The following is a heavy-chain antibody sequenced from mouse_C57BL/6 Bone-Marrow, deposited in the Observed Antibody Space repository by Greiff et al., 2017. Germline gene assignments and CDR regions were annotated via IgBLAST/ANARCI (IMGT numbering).Heavy chain of an antibody. CDR3: TSYDYDWFAY. CDR1: GFNIKDDY. V-gene: IGHV14-4*01. J-gene: IGHJ3*01. CDR2: IDPENGDT. Sequence: QLQQSGAELVRPGASVKLSCTASGFNIKDDYMHWVKQRPEQGLEWIGWIDPENGDTEYASKFQGKATITADTSSNTAYLQLSSLTSEDTAVYYCTSYDYDWFAYWGQGTLVTVSA. D-gene: IGHD2-4*01.